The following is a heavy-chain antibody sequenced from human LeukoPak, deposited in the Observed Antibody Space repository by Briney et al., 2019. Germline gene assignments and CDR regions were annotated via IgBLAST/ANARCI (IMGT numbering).Heavy chain of an antibody. CDR2: IYPDDSNI. Sequence: GESLKISCQGSGYSFTTHWIGWVRQMPGKGLEWMGIIYPDDSNIRYSPSFQGQVTFSADKSINTAYLQWSSLRASDTAMYYCARLEEDLTLGVAGYWFVPWGQGTLVTVSS. J-gene: IGHJ5*02. CDR1: GYSFTTHW. D-gene: IGHD3-16*01. CDR3: ARLEEDLTLGVAGYWFVP. V-gene: IGHV5-51*01.